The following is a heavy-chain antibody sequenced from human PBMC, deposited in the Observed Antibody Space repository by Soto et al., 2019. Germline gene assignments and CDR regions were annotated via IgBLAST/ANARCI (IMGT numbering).Heavy chain of an antibody. Sequence: ASVKVSCKASGGTFNNNGVTWVRQAPGQGLGWMGGLIPIFGTPSYAQRFQGRVTIIADESTSTAYMELSSLTSEDTAVYYCAIDRMHFDRTRYSGRLLFDPWGQGTLVTVSS. V-gene: IGHV1-69*13. D-gene: IGHD3-16*02. CDR3: AIDRMHFDRTRYSGRLLFDP. CDR1: GGTFNNNG. CDR2: LIPIFGTP. J-gene: IGHJ5*02.